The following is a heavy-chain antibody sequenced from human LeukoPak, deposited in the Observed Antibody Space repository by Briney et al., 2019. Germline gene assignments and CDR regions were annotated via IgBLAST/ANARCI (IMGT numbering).Heavy chain of an antibody. Sequence: SETLSLTCTVSGGSISSYYWSWIRQPPGKGLEWIGYIYYSGSTNYNPALKSRVTISVDTSKNQFSLKLSSVTAADVAVYYCARSKIMIFGVGPTPFDYWGQGTLVTVSS. V-gene: IGHV4-59*08. J-gene: IGHJ4*02. CDR1: GGSISSYY. D-gene: IGHD3-3*01. CDR3: ARSKIMIFGVGPTPFDY. CDR2: IYYSGST.